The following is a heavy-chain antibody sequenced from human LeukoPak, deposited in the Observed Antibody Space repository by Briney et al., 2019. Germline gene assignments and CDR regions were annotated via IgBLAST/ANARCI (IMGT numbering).Heavy chain of an antibody. V-gene: IGHV3-21*01. CDR3: ASALGYCSATSCYSNWFDP. Sequence: GGSLRLSCTASGFNVSGYSLNWVRQAPGKGLEWVSYISSSATYINYADSVKGRFTISRDNAKNSVFLQMNSLRVEDTAAYYCASALGYCSATSCYSNWFDPWGQGTLVTVSS. J-gene: IGHJ5*02. CDR2: ISSSATYI. D-gene: IGHD2-2*01. CDR1: GFNVSGYS.